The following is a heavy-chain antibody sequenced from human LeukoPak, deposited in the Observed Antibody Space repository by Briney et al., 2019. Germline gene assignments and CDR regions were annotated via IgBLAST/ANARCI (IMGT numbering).Heavy chain of an antibody. CDR3: ARDFLTILGAFDI. V-gene: IGHV3-21*01. CDR2: ISSSSNYI. D-gene: IGHD3-9*01. J-gene: IGHJ3*02. Sequence: NPGGSLRLSCAASGFTFNNYSMNWVRQAPGKGLEWVSSISSSSNYIYYADSVKGRFTISRDNAKNSLYLQMNSLRAEDTAVYYCARDFLTILGAFDIWGQGTMVTVSS. CDR1: GFTFNNYS.